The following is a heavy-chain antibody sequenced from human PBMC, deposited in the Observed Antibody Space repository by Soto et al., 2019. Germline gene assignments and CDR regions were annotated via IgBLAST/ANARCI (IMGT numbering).Heavy chain of an antibody. D-gene: IGHD4-17*01. J-gene: IGHJ3*02. V-gene: IGHV3-21*01. CDR2: ISGTSSYI. CDR1: GFTFTTYT. CDR3: ARDALDYGDYDYAFDI. Sequence: GGSLRLSCAASGFTFTTYTMNWVRQAPGKGLEWVSSISGTSSYIYYADSVKGRFTISRDNAKNSLFLQMNSLRAEDTALYYCARDALDYGDYDYAFDIWGQGTMVTVSS.